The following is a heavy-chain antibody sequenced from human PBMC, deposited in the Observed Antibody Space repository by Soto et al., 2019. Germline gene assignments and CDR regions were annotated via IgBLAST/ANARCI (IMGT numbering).Heavy chain of an antibody. J-gene: IGHJ4*02. Sequence: ASVKVSCKASGYTFTSYDINWVRQATGQGLEWMGWMNPNSGNTGYAQKFQGRVTMTRNTSISTAYMELSSLRSEDTAVYYCARSAPTIEYFDYWGQGTLVTVSS. CDR1: GYTFTSYD. V-gene: IGHV1-8*01. CDR2: MNPNSGNT. CDR3: ARSAPTIEYFDY. D-gene: IGHD6-25*01.